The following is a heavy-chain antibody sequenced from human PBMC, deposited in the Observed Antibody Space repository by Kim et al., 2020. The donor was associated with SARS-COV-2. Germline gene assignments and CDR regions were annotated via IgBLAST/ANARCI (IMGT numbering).Heavy chain of an antibody. D-gene: IGHD2-2*01. CDR3: ARNVYCSSTSCYPLLIY. CDR1: GYSFTSYW. V-gene: IGHV5-10-1*01. Sequence: GESMKISCKGSGYSFTSYWISWVRQMPGKGLEWMGRIDPSDSYTNYSPSFQGHVTISADKSISTAYLQWSSLKASDTAMYYCARNVYCSSTSCYPLLIYWGQGTLVTVSS. CDR2: IDPSDSYT. J-gene: IGHJ4*02.